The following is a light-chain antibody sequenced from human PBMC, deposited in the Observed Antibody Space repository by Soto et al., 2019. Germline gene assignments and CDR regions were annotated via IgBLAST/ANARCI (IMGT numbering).Light chain of an antibody. CDR2: GAS. CDR1: QSISSF. CDR3: QQLYSYPIT. J-gene: IGKJ5*01. Sequence: DIQMTQSPSSLSASVGDRVTITCRASQSISSFLNWYQQKPGKAPKLLVYGASSLQSGVPSRVSGSGSGTDFTLTISSLQPEDFATYYCQQLYSYPITFGQGTRLEI. V-gene: IGKV1-39*01.